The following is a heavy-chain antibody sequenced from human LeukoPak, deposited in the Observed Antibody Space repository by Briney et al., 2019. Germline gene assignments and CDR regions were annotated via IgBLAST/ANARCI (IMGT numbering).Heavy chain of an antibody. CDR3: ARETGGYYLYFDY. V-gene: IGHV3-74*01. CDR2: INEDGSTT. Sequence: KPGGSLRLSCAASGFTFSSNWMHWVRQAPGKGLVWVSRINEDGSTTNYADSVKGRSTIFRDNAENTLYLQMNSLRAEDTAVYYCARETGGYYLYFDYWGQGTLVTVSS. CDR1: GFTFSSNW. D-gene: IGHD3-22*01. J-gene: IGHJ4*02.